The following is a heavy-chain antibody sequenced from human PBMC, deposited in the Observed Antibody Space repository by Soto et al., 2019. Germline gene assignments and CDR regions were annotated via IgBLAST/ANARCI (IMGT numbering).Heavy chain of an antibody. D-gene: IGHD1-26*01. J-gene: IGHJ4*02. Sequence: EVQLVESGGGLVQPGGSLRLSCAASGFTFSDHYMYWVRQAPGKGLEWVGRSRNKANSYSTEYAASVKGRFTISRDESKNSLYLQMNSLKTEDTAVYYCARFSGSYTRGLDYWGQGTLFTVS. CDR3: ARFSGSYTRGLDY. CDR1: GFTFSDHY. V-gene: IGHV3-72*01. CDR2: SRNKANSYST.